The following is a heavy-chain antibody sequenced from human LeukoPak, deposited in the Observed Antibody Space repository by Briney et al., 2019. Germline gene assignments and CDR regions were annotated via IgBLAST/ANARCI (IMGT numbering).Heavy chain of an antibody. CDR2: VYSGGHT. J-gene: IGHJ4*02. CDR1: GLIVSNNY. CDR3: AKDLNYGFDY. V-gene: IGHV3-53*01. Sequence: GGSLRLSCAASGLIVSNNYMSWVRQAPGKGLEWVSIVYSGGHTYYADSVKGRFTVSRDNSKNTLYLQMNSLRAEDTAVYYCAKDLNYGFDYWGQGTLVTVSS. D-gene: IGHD4-11*01.